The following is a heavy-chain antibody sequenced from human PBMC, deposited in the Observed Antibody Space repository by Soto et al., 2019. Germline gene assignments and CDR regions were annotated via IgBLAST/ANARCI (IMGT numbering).Heavy chain of an antibody. Sequence: VQLSESGGGLVQPGGSLRLSCAASGFTFSSSAMSWVRQAPGKGLEWVSTFREGGGTTHYADSVKGRFTISRDTSKNILKLQLNSLSAEDTAIAYCAKDSHGAIISPTHDYWGQGTLVTVSS. CDR1: GFTFSSSA. V-gene: IGHV3-23*01. D-gene: IGHD2-2*01. J-gene: IGHJ4*02. CDR2: FREGGGTT. CDR3: AKDSHGAIISPTHDY.